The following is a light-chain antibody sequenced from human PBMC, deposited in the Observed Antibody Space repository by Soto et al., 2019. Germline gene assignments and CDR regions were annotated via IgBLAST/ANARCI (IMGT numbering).Light chain of an antibody. CDR3: QQYGSSPSIT. CDR1: QSVSSNY. J-gene: IGKJ5*01. V-gene: IGKV3-20*01. Sequence: ESVLTQSPGTLSLSPGEKATLSCRASQSVSSNYLAWYQQKPCQAPRLLIYGASTRANGIPDRFSGSGSGTDFTLTISRLEPEDFAVYYCQQYGSSPSITFGQGTRLEIK. CDR2: GAS.